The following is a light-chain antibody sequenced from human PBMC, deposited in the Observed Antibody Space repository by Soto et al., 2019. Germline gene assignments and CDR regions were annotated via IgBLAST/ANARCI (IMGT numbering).Light chain of an antibody. CDR3: CSYAGSSTPYVV. V-gene: IGLV2-23*01. J-gene: IGLJ2*01. Sequence: QSALTQPASVSGSPGQSITISCTGTSSDVGSYNLVSWYQQHPGKAPKLMIYEGSKRPSGVSNRFSGSKSGNTASLTISGLHTEDEADYYCCSYAGSSTPYVVFVGGTKLTVL. CDR1: SSDVGSYNL. CDR2: EGS.